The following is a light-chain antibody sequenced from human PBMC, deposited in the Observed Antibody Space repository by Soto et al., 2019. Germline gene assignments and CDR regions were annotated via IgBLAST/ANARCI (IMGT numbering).Light chain of an antibody. CDR1: QSVRGS. V-gene: IGKV3-11*01. J-gene: IGKJ5*01. CDR2: AET. Sequence: EIVLTQSPATLSLSPGERATLSCRASQSVRGSLAWYQQRPGQAPRLLIYAETYRATGIPARFSGRGSGTDFALSISGLEXXXXAIYYCQLRRDWPXXITFGQGTX. CDR3: QLRRDWPXXIT.